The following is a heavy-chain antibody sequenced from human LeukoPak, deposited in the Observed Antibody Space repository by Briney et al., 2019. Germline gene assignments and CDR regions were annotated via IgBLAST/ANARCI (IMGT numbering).Heavy chain of an antibody. CDR3: TTKSGETYYYGSGTDY. J-gene: IGHJ4*02. V-gene: IGHV3-15*01. Sequence: PGGSLRLSCAASGFTVSSNYMSWVRQAPGKGLEWVGRIKSKTDGGTTDYAAPVKGRFTISRDDSKNTLYLQMNSLKTEDTAVYYCTTKSGETYYYGSGTDYWGQGTLVTVSS. CDR2: IKSKTDGGTT. D-gene: IGHD3-10*01. CDR1: GFTVSSNY.